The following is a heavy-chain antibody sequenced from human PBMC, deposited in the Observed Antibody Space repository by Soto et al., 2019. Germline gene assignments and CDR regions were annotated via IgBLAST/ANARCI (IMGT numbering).Heavy chain of an antibody. V-gene: IGHV3-30*05. Sequence: PGGYLRLSCAASRFTVSNYGMHWVRQAPGKGLEWVAVISNDGSKKFYADSVKGRLTISSDNHNNTLYAQLNSLRADDTAVYYCAKARGSLQQLGRNFLECGGQGTLVTV. D-gene: IGHD3-16*01. J-gene: IGHJ4*02. CDR3: AKARGSLQQLGRNFLEC. CDR1: RFTVSNYG. CDR2: ISNDGSKK.